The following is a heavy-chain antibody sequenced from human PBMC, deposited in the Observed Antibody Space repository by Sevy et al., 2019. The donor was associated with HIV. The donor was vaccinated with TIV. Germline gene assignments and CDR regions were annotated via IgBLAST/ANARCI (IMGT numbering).Heavy chain of an antibody. CDR1: GFTPSTYG. J-gene: IGHJ4*02. CDR3: ARDPRMYGDYLLAYFDY. D-gene: IGHD2-8*01. Sequence: GGSLRLSCAASGFTPSTYGMHWVRQAPGKGLEWVAVIGYDGGNKYYADSVKGRFTISRDNSKNTLFLQMDSLSAEDTAVYYCARDPRMYGDYLLAYFDYWGQGTLVTVSS. V-gene: IGHV3-33*01. CDR2: IGYDGGNK.